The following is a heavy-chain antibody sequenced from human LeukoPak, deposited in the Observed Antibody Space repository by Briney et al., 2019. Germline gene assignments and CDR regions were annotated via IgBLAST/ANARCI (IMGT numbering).Heavy chain of an antibody. CDR2: IKKDGSEK. V-gene: IGHV3-7*01. CDR1: GFTFTTYW. D-gene: IGHD4-17*01. Sequence: PGESLRLSCTASGFTFTTYWMSWVHQAPGKGLEWVANIKKDGSEKYYVDSVKGRFTISRDNAKNSLYLQMNSLRAEDTAVYYCAKDRYGDYWYFDLWGRGTLLTVSS. CDR3: AKDRYGDYWYFDL. J-gene: IGHJ2*01.